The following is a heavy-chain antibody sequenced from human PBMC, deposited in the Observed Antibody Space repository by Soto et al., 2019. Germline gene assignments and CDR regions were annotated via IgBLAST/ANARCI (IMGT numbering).Heavy chain of an antibody. CDR1: GGTFSSYA. CDR2: IIPIFGTA. J-gene: IGHJ6*02. V-gene: IGHV1-69*13. CDR3: ARDPREGSSDHGDYYYGMDV. Sequence: SVKVSCKAPGGTFSSYAISWVRQAPGQGLEWMGGIIPIFGTANYAQKFQGRVTITADESTSTAYMELSSLRSEDTAVYYCARDPREGSSDHGDYYYGMDVWGQGTTVTVSS. D-gene: IGHD2-2*01.